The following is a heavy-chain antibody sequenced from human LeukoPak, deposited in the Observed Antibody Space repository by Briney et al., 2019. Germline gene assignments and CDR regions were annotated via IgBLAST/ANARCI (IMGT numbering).Heavy chain of an antibody. V-gene: IGHV1-69*13. D-gene: IGHD3-16*02. CDR3: ARGSVYNPIYYYYGMDV. Sequence: SVKVSCKASGGTFSSYAISWVRQAPGQGLEWMGGIIPIFGTANYAQKFQGRVTITADESTSTAYMELSSLRSEDTAVYYCARGSVYNPIYYYYGMDVWGQGTTVTVSS. J-gene: IGHJ6*02. CDR2: IIPIFGTA. CDR1: GGTFSSYA.